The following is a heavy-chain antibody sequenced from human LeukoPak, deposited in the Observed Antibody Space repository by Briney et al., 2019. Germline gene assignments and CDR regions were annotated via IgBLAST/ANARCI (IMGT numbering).Heavy chain of an antibody. Sequence: GGSLRLSCAASGFTFSDYYMSWIRQAPGKGLEWVSYISSSGSTIYYADSVKGRFTISRDNAKNSLYLQMNSLRAEDTAVYYCARDTRYDSSGYPPRKENFDYWGQGTLVTVSS. D-gene: IGHD3-22*01. V-gene: IGHV3-11*04. CDR2: ISSSGSTI. CDR3: ARDTRYDSSGYPPRKENFDY. J-gene: IGHJ4*02. CDR1: GFTFSDYY.